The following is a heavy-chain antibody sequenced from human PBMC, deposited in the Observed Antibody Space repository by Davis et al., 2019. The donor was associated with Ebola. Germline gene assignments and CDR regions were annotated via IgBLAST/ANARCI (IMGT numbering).Heavy chain of an antibody. J-gene: IGHJ4*02. D-gene: IGHD6-19*01. CDR1: GFTFSSYS. CDR2: ISGSGGST. V-gene: IGHV3-23*01. CDR3: AKRGDSSGWDHFDY. Sequence: GGSLRLSCAASGFTFSSYSMNWVRQAPGKGLEWVSAISGSGGSTYYADSVKGRFTISRDNSKNTLYLQMNSLRAEDTAVYYCAKRGDSSGWDHFDYWGQGTLVTVSS.